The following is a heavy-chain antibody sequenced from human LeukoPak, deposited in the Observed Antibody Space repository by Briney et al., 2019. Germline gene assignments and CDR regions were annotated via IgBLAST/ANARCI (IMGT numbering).Heavy chain of an antibody. V-gene: IGHV3-23*03. J-gene: IGHJ6*03. CDR2: IYGGGNT. CDR3: ARAGSDYDFWSGYYYYMDV. CDR1: GFTFSSFA. D-gene: IGHD3-3*01. Sequence: GGSLRLSCAASGFTFSSFAMSWVRQAPGKGLEWVSVIYGGGNTYYADSVKGRFTISRDNAKNTLYLQMNSLRAEDTAVYYCARAGSDYDFWSGYYYYMDVWGKGTTVTVSS.